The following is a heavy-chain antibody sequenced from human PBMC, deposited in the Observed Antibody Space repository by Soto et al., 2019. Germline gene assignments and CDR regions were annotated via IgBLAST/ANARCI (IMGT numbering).Heavy chain of an antibody. CDR1: GFTFSSYW. Sequence: GGSLRLSCGASGFTFSSYWMSWVRQAPGKGLEWVANIKQDGRAAWYVDSVKGRFTISRDNAKNSLYLQMNSLRAEDTAVYYCARTHSVGAFDIWGQGTMVTVSS. J-gene: IGHJ3*02. D-gene: IGHD3-10*01. CDR2: IKQDGRAA. CDR3: ARTHSVGAFDI. V-gene: IGHV3-7*02.